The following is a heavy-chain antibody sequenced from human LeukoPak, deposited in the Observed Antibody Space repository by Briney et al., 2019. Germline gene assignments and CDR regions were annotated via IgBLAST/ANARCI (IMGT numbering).Heavy chain of an antibody. J-gene: IGHJ6*03. V-gene: IGHV4-4*07. CDR1: GGSISSYY. CDR2: IYTSGST. Sequence: SETLSLTCTVSGGSISSYYWSWIRQPAGKGLEWIGRIYTSGSTNYNPSLKSRVTISVDTSKNQFSLKLSSVTAADTAVYYCARGRRALNYYYYYMDVWGKGTTVTVSS. CDR3: ARGRRALNYYYYYMDV. D-gene: IGHD1-26*01.